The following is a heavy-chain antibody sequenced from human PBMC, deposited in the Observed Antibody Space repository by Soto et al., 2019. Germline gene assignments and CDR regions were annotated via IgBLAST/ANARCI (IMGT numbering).Heavy chain of an antibody. J-gene: IGHJ6*03. V-gene: IGHV3-23*01. CDR2: SSGSGGST. Sequence: EVQLLESGGGLVQPGGSLRLSCAASGFTFSSYAMSWVRQAPGKGLEWVSASSGSGGSTYYADSVKGRFTISRDNCKNTLYLQMNSLRAEDTAVYYCEKGESYYYYYMDVWGKGTTGTVSS. CDR1: GFTFSSYA. CDR3: EKGESYYYYYMDV.